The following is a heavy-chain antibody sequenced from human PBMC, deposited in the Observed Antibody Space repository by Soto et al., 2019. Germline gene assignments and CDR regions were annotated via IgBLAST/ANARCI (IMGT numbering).Heavy chain of an antibody. J-gene: IGHJ6*02. CDR2: IIPIFGTA. D-gene: IGHD1-26*01. CDR3: ARVRKWELLGYCGMDV. Sequence: SVKVSCKASGGTFSSYAISWVRQAPGQGLEWMGGIIPIFGTANYAQKFQGRVTITADESTSTAYMELSSLRSEDTAVYYCARVRKWELLGYCGMDVWGQGTTVTVSS. CDR1: GGTFSSYA. V-gene: IGHV1-69*13.